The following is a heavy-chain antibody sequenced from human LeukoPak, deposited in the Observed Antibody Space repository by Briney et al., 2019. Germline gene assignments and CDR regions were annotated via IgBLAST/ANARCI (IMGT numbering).Heavy chain of an antibody. D-gene: IGHD1-26*01. CDR2: IYSSVST. V-gene: IGHV4-39*01. CDR1: GGSISTYY. Sequence: SETLSLTCTVSGGSISTYYWAWIRQPPGKGLEWIGSIYSSVSTYYNPSLKSRVTISVDTSKNQFSLRLSSVTAADTALYYCAYSGSYGHLGYWGQGIPVAVSS. CDR3: AYSGSYGHLGY. J-gene: IGHJ4*02.